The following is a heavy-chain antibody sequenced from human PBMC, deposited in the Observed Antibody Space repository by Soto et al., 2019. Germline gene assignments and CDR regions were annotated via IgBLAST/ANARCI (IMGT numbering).Heavy chain of an antibody. V-gene: IGHV1-18*01. Sequence: ASVKVSCKTSGYTFSNYGITWVRQAPGQPLEWLGWISLYSDGTNYAQKFQGRVSMTTDTSTTTAYMELTSLRSDDTAVYYCARVVPGAEAWFGPWGQGTQVTVSS. CDR3: ARVVPGAEAWFGP. D-gene: IGHD2-2*01. J-gene: IGHJ5*02. CDR2: ISLYSDGT. CDR1: GYTFSNYG.